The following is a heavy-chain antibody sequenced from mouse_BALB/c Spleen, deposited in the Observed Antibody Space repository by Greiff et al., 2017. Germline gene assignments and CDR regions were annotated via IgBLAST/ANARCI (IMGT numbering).Heavy chain of an antibody. Sequence: EVKLVESGGDLVKPGGSLKLSCAASGFTFSSYGMSWVRQTPDKRLEWVATISSGGSYTYYPDSVKGRFTISRDNAKNTLYLQMSSLKSEDTAMYYCASDGYYPFFAYWGQGTLVTVSA. CDR1: GFTFSSYG. D-gene: IGHD2-3*01. V-gene: IGHV5-6*01. J-gene: IGHJ3*01. CDR2: ISSGGSYT. CDR3: ASDGYYPFFAY.